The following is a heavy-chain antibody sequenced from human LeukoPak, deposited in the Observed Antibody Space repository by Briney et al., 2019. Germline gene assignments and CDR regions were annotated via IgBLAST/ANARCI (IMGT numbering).Heavy chain of an antibody. J-gene: IGHJ4*02. CDR2: IYYSGNT. V-gene: IGHV4-38-2*01. CDR3: ARRYSNYFFDY. D-gene: IGHD4-11*01. Sequence: SETLSLTXAVSGYSITNGYYWAWIRQSPGKGLEGIGNIYYSGNTYYNPSLKSRVTISVDTSKNQFSLMLSSVTAADAAVYYFARRYSNYFFDYWGQGTLVTVSS. CDR1: GYSITNGYY.